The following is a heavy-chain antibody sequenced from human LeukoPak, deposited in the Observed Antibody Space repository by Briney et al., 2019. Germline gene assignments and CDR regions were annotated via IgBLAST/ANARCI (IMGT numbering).Heavy chain of an antibody. CDR2: INPNSGGT. Sequence: GASVKVSCKASGYTFTGYYMHWVRQAPGQGLEWMGWINPNSGGTNYAQKFQGRVTMTRDTSISTAYMELSRLRSDDTAVYYCARDYTLRLLLDSNEDWGQGTLVTVSS. D-gene: IGHD3-22*01. V-gene: IGHV1-2*02. CDR3: ARDYTLRLLLDSNED. CDR1: GYTFTGYY. J-gene: IGHJ4*02.